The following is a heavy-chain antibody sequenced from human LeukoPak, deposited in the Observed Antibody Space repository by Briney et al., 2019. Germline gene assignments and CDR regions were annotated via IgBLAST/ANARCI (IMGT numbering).Heavy chain of an antibody. V-gene: IGHV1-2*02. D-gene: IGHD2-15*01. J-gene: IGHJ3*02. CDR1: GYTFTGYY. CDR3: AREGVAVGGTYSFDM. CDR2: INPNSGGT. Sequence: ASVKVSCKPSGYTFTGYYMHWVRQAPGQGLEWMGWINPNSGGTNYAQTFQGRVTMTRDTSIRTAYMELSRLRSDDRAVYYCAREGVAVGGTYSFDMWGQRTMVTVSS.